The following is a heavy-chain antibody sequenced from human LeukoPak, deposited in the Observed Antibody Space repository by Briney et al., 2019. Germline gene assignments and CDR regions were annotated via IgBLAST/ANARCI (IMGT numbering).Heavy chain of an antibody. CDR3: VRLRRNSDTSGFYYYYDF. CDR1: GYTFSSYS. D-gene: IGHD3-22*01. CDR2: ISVRSNYI. Sequence: PGGSLRLSCLASGYTFSSYSINWVRQAPGNGLEWVSSISVRSNYIYYADSVRGRFRISRDDARDSLYLQMNSLRAEDTAVYYCVRLRRNSDTSGFYYYYDFWGQGTLVTVSS. J-gene: IGHJ4*02. V-gene: IGHV3-21*01.